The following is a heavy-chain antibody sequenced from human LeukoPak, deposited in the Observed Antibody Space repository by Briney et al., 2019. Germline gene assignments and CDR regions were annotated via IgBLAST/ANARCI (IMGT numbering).Heavy chain of an antibody. CDR3: ARYGSGSQKYLDY. CDR2: IYYSGTT. D-gene: IGHD3-10*01. CDR1: GGSISPYY. J-gene: IGHJ4*02. V-gene: IGHV4-59*01. Sequence: PSETLSLTCTVSGGSISPYYWSCIRHPPGKWLEWVGWIYYSGTTAYNPSLKSRVTISVDPSKNQFSLNVNSVPRAAPAISYLARYGSGSQKYLDYWSQGTL.